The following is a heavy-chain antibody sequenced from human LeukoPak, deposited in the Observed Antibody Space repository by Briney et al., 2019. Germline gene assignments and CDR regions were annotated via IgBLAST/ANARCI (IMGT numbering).Heavy chain of an antibody. CDR1: GGSISSYY. V-gene: IGHV4-59*01. CDR3: ARDRYYYAH. CDR2: IYYSGST. Sequence: SETLSLTCTVSGGSISSYYWSWIRQPPGKGLEWIGYIYYSGSTNYNPSLESRVTISVDTSKNQFSLKLSSVTAADTAVYYCARDRYYYAHWGQGTLVTVSS. D-gene: IGHD1-14*01. J-gene: IGHJ4*02.